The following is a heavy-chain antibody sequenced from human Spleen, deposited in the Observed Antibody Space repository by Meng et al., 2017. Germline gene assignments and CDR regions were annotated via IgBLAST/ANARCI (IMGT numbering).Heavy chain of an antibody. V-gene: IGHV3-7*01. CDR3: AREIGDYYYYYGMDV. J-gene: IGHJ6*02. Sequence: GGSLRLSCAASGFTFSSYWMSWVRQAPGKGLEWVANIKQDGSEKYYVDSVKGRFIISRDNAKNSLYLQMNSLRAEDTAVYYCAREIGDYYYYYGMDVWGQGTTVTVSS. D-gene: IGHD3-16*01. CDR1: GFTFSSYW. CDR2: IKQDGSEK.